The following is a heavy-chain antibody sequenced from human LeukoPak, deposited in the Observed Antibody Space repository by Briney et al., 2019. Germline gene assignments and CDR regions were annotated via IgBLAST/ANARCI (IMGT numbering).Heavy chain of an antibody. J-gene: IGHJ4*02. V-gene: IGHV3-30*02. CDR1: GFTFSSYG. CDR3: AKGKYYDSSGYSHFDY. D-gene: IGHD3-22*01. Sequence: GGSLRLSCAASGFTFSSYGMHWVRQAPGKGLEWVAFIRYDGSNKYYADSVKGRFTISRDNSKNTLYLQMNSLRAEDTAVYYCAKGKYYDSSGYSHFDYWGQGTLVTVSS. CDR2: IRYDGSNK.